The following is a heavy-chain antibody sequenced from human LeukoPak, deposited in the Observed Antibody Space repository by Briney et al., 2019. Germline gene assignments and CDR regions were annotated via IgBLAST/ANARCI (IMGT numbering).Heavy chain of an antibody. CDR2: IYYSGST. CDR3: AKNTWELLQ. J-gene: IGHJ4*02. V-gene: IGHV4-59*01. CDR1: GVSISSYY. D-gene: IGHD1-26*01. Sequence: SETLSLTCTDSGVSISSYYWSWIRQPPGKGLEWIGYIYYSGSTNYNPSLKSRVTISVDTSKNQFSLKLSSVTAADTAVYYCAKNTWELLQWGQGTLVTVSS.